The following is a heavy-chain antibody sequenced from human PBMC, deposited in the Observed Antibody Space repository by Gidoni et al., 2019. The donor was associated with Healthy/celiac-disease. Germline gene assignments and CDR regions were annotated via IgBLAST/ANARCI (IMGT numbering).Heavy chain of an antibody. V-gene: IGHV4-39*01. Sequence: QLQLQESGPGLVKPSETLSLTCNVSGGSISSSSYYWGWIRQPPGKGLEWIWSIYYSGSTYYNPSLKSRVTISVDTSKNQFSLKLSSVTAADTAVYYCARIRIYDSSGSRGAFDIWGQGTMVTVSS. D-gene: IGHD3-22*01. CDR3: ARIRIYDSSGSRGAFDI. CDR2: IYYSGST. CDR1: GGSISSSSYY. J-gene: IGHJ3*02.